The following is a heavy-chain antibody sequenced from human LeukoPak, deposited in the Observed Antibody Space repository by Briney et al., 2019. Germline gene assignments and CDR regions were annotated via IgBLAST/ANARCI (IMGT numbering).Heavy chain of an antibody. CDR2: MNPNSGNT. J-gene: IGHJ6*02. CDR1: GYTFTSYD. D-gene: IGHD3-3*01. CDR3: ARGERFLEWILSSGMDV. V-gene: IGHV1-8*01. Sequence: ASVKVSCKASGYTFTSYDINWVRQATGQGLEWMGWMNPNSGNTGYAQKFQGRVTMTRNTSISTAYMELSSLRSEDTAVYYCARGERFLEWILSSGMDVWGQGTTVTVSS.